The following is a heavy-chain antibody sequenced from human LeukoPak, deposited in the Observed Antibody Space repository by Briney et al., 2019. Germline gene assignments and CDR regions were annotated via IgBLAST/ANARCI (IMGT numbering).Heavy chain of an antibody. CDR3: ARGHQFSVAGVFDY. D-gene: IGHD6-19*01. Sequence: SVKVSCKASGGTFSSYAISWVRQAPGQGLEWTGAIIPIFGTANYAQKFQGRVTITTDESTSTAYMELSSLRSEDTAVYYCARGHQFSVAGVFDYWGQGTLVTVSS. V-gene: IGHV1-69*05. J-gene: IGHJ4*02. CDR2: IIPIFGTA. CDR1: GGTFSSYA.